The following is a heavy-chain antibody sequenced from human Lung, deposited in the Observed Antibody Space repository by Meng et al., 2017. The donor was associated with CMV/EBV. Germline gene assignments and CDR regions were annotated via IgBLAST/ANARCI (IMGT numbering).Heavy chain of an antibody. CDR2: IYPGDSDT. J-gene: IGHJ4*02. V-gene: IGHV5-51*01. CDR3: ARHPAFVYCSHTTACPYCFDY. D-gene: IGHD2-15*01. CDR1: GYSFTGYW. Sequence: GGSLRLSCEGSGYSFTGYWIAWVRQMPGRGLEWMGIIYPGDSDTRYSPSFQGQVTISADKSISTAYLQWSSLKASDTAMYYCARHPAFVYCSHTTACPYCFDYWGQGXLVTVSS.